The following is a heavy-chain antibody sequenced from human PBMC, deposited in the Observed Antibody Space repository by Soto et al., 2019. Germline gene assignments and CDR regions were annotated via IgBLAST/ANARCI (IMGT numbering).Heavy chain of an antibody. CDR2: INPSGGST. D-gene: IGHD1-26*01. CDR1: GYTFTSYY. J-gene: IGHJ6*02. CDR3: VRECPRMGHYGMDV. V-gene: IGHV1-46*01. Sequence: QVQLVQSGAEVKKPGASVKGSCKASGYTFTSYYMHWVRQAPGQGLEWMGIINPSGGSTSYGQKFQGRVTMTRDTSSSTVYMGLSSLSSGDTAVYYCVRECPRMGHYGMDVWGQGTTVTVSS.